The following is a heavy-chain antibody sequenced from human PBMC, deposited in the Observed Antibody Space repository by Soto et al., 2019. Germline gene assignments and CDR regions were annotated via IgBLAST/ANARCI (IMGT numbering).Heavy chain of an antibody. CDR1: GDSVSSNSAG. CDR2: TYYRSKWYY. V-gene: IGHV6-1*01. Sequence: PSQTLSLTCAITGDSVSSNSAGWSWVRQSPSRGLEWLGRTYYRSKWYYEYAVSVRGRITINPDTSKNQYSLQLNSVTPEDTAVYFCARGEQYSGSLFDYWGPGTLVTV. J-gene: IGHJ4*01. CDR3: ARGEQYSGSLFDY. D-gene: IGHD1-26*01.